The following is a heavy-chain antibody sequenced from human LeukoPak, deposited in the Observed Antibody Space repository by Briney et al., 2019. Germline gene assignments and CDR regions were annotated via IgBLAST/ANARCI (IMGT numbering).Heavy chain of an antibody. V-gene: IGHV3-30*18. CDR3: AKIPAGGGDSARAFDI. J-gene: IGHJ3*02. CDR1: GFTFSSYG. Sequence: GGSLRLSCAASGFTFSSYGMHWVRQAPGKGLEWVAVISYDGSNKYYADSVKGRFTISRDNSKNTLYLQMNSLRAEDTAVYCCAKIPAGGGDSARAFDIWGQGTMVTVSS. D-gene: IGHD2-21*02. CDR2: ISYDGSNK.